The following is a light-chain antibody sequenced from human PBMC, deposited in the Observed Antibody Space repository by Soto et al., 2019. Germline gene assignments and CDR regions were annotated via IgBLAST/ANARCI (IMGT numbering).Light chain of an antibody. CDR3: AAWDDSLNGWV. V-gene: IGLV1-44*01. CDR1: SSNIGSKT. Sequence: QPVLTQPPSASGIPGQRVTISCSGSSSNIGSKTVNWYQQVPGTAPRVVIYSNTQRPSGVPDRFSGSKSGISASLAISGLHSEDEADYYCAAWDDSLNGWVFGGGTKLTVL. J-gene: IGLJ3*02. CDR2: SNT.